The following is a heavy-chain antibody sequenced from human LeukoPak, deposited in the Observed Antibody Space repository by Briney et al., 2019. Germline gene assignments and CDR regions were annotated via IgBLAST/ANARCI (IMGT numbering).Heavy chain of an antibody. Sequence: GASVKVSCKASGYTFTGYYMHWVRQAPGQGLEWMGWINPNSGGTNYAQKFQGRVTMTRDTSISTAYMELSRLRSDDTAVYYCARDRVMELLPVAGHSGNSRDYYYMDVWGKGTTVTVSS. J-gene: IGHJ6*03. CDR1: GYTFTGYY. D-gene: IGHD6-19*01. CDR2: INPNSGGT. V-gene: IGHV1-2*02. CDR3: ARDRVMELLPVAGHSGNSRDYYYMDV.